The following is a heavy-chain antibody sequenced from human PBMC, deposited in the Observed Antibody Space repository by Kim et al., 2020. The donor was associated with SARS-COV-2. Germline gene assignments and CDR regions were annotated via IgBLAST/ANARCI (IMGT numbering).Heavy chain of an antibody. CDR2: IIPIFGTA. CDR3: ARRRAGQWLVQPNDYYFDY. D-gene: IGHD6-19*01. J-gene: IGHJ4*02. V-gene: IGHV1-69*13. Sequence: SVKVSCKASGGTFSSYAISWVRQAPGQGLEWMGGIIPIFGTANYAQKFQGRVTITADESTSTAYMELSSLRSEDTAVYYCARRRAGQWLVQPNDYYFDYWGQGTLVTVSS. CDR1: GGTFSSYA.